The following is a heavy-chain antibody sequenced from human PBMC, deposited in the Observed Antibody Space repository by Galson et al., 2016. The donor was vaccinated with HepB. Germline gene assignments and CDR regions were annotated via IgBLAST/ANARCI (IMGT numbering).Heavy chain of an antibody. V-gene: IGHV4-59*01. J-gene: IGHJ4*02. Sequence: QPPGKGLEWIGYVYDNGYTNYNPSLKSRVTISERTSEKQISLKLRSVTAADTAVYYCARSPADGSGWLYFDYWGRGTLITVSP. CDR2: VYDNGYT. CDR3: ARSPADGSGWLYFDY. D-gene: IGHD6-19*01.